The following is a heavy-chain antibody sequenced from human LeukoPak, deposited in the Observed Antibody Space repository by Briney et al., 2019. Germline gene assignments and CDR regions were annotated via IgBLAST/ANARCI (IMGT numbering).Heavy chain of an antibody. CDR1: GFTFSSYA. D-gene: IGHD3-22*01. J-gene: IGHJ5*02. CDR3: AKGDSSGQLAYNWFDP. CDR2: ISGSGGST. V-gene: IGHV3-23*01. Sequence: GGSLRLSCAASGFTFSSYAMSWVRQAPGKGLEWVSAISGSGGSTYYADSVKGRFTISRDNSKNTLYLQMNSLRAEDTAVYYCAKGDSSGQLAYNWFDPWGQGTLVTVSS.